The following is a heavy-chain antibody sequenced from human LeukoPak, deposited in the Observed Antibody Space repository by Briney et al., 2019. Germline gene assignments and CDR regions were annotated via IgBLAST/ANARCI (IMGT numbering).Heavy chain of an antibody. V-gene: IGHV5-51*01. CDR3: ARHGTEPQVEYYYYMDV. CDR2: IYPGDSDT. Sequence: GESLKISCKGSGYSFTSYWIGWVRQLPGKGLGWMGIIYPGDSDTRYSPSFQGQVTISADKSISTAYLQWSSLKASDTAMYYCARHGTEPQVEYYYYMDVWGKGTTVTVSS. D-gene: IGHD1-1*01. CDR1: GYSFTSYW. J-gene: IGHJ6*03.